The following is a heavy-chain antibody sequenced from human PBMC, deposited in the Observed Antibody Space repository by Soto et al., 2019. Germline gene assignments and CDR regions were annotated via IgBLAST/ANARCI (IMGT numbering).Heavy chain of an antibody. Sequence: QVQLQESGPGLVKPSQTLSLTCTVSGGSISSGGYYWSWIRQHPGKGLEWIGYIYYSWSTYYNPSLKSRVTISVDTSKNQFSLKLSSVTAADTAVYYCARVVVVVVEAPIRVFEPWGQGTLVTVSS. CDR3: ARVVVVVVEAPIRVFEP. V-gene: IGHV4-31*03. CDR1: GGSISSGGYY. D-gene: IGHD2-15*01. J-gene: IGHJ5*02. CDR2: IYYSWST.